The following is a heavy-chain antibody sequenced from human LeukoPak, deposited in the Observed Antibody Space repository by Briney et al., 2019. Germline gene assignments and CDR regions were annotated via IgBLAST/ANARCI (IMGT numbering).Heavy chain of an antibody. CDR1: GGSFSGYY. CDR2: INHSGST. J-gene: IGHJ4*02. V-gene: IGHV4-34*01. CDR3: ARARSPGVTTDY. D-gene: IGHD1-1*01. Sequence: KASETLSLTCAVYGGSFSGYYRSWIRQPPGKGLEWIGEINHSGSTNYNPSLKSRVTISVDTSKNQFSLKLSSVTAADTAVYYCARARSPGVTTDYWGQGTLVTVSS.